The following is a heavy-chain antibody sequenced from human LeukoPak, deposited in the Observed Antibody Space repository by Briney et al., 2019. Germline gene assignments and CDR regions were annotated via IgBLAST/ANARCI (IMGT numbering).Heavy chain of an antibody. CDR1: GFTFSNYG. D-gene: IGHD2-21*02. Sequence: QPGGSLRLSCAASGFTFSNYGMNWVRQAPGKGLVWVSRFKSDGSSAIYADSVKGRFAISRDDAKNTLDLQMNGLRTEDTAVYYCAREAPCGTDCSFYQDFWGQGTLVTVSS. J-gene: IGHJ4*02. V-gene: IGHV3-74*01. CDR2: FKSDGSSA. CDR3: AREAPCGTDCSFYQDF.